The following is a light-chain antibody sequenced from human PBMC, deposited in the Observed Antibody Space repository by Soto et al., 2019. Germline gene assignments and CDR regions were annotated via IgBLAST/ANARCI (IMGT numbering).Light chain of an antibody. CDR3: SSYTSSITLVV. V-gene: IGLV2-14*01. Sequence: QSALTQPASVSGSPGQSITISCTGTSSDVGGYNYVSWYQQHPGKAPKLMIYDVSNRPSGVSNRFSVSKSGNTASLTISGLQAEDEDDYYCSSYTSSITLVVFGTGTKVSVL. J-gene: IGLJ1*01. CDR1: SSDVGGYNY. CDR2: DVS.